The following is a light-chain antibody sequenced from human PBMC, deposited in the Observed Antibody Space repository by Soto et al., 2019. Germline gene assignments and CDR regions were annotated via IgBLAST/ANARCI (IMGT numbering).Light chain of an antibody. CDR2: AAS. V-gene: IGKV1-39*01. Sequence: DIQMTQSPSSLSASVGDRVTLTCRASQSISSYLNWYQQKPGKAPKLLIYAASSLHSGVPSRFSGSGSGTDFTLTISSLQPEDFATYYCQQSYSTPRTVGQGNKVEIK. J-gene: IGKJ1*01. CDR1: QSISSY. CDR3: QQSYSTPRT.